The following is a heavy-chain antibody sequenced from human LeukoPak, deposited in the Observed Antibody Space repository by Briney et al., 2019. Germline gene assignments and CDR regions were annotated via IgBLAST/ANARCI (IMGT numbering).Heavy chain of an antibody. CDR3: ATTQDVTFILCRSFDM. J-gene: IGHJ3*02. V-gene: IGHV3-21*06. Sequence: PGGSLRLSCGASGFTFSNYTINWVRQPPGKRPEWVSAISRTSSYIYYADSVKGRFVISRDNAKNSLYLQMNSLRVDDTAVYYCATTQDVTFILCRSFDMWGQGSLVTVSS. D-gene: IGHD2/OR15-2a*01. CDR1: GFTFSNYT. CDR2: ISRTSSYI.